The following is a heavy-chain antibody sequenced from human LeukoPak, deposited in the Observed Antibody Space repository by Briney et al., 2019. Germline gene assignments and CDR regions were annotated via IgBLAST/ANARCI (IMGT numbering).Heavy chain of an antibody. J-gene: IGHJ6*02. D-gene: IGHD3-22*01. V-gene: IGHV3-48*01. Sequence: GGSLRLSCAASGFTFSSYSMNWVRQAPGKGLEWVSYISSSSSTIYYADSVKGRFTISRDNAKNSLYLQMNSLRAEDTAVYYCASEHYYDSSGYGLPEGYYYGMDVWGQGTRSPSP. CDR1: GFTFSSYS. CDR3: ASEHYYDSSGYGLPEGYYYGMDV. CDR2: ISSSSSTI.